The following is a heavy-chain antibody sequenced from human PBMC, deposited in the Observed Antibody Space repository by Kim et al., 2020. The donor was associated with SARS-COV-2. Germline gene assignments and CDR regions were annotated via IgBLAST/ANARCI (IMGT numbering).Heavy chain of an antibody. D-gene: IGHD3-10*01. CDR3: ARDLYGSGRRWFDP. V-gene: IGHV1-69*06. Sequence: SVKVSCKASGGTFSSYAISWVRQAPGQGLEWMGGIIPIFGTANYAQKFQGRVTITADKSTSTAYMELSSLRSEDTAVYYCARDLYGSGRRWFDPWGQGTLVTVSS. J-gene: IGHJ5*02. CDR2: IIPIFGTA. CDR1: GGTFSSYA.